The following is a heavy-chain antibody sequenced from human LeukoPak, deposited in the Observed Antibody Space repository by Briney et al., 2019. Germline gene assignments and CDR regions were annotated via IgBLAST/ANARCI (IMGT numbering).Heavy chain of an antibody. CDR3: ARNEGIVTADTVNYYYYMDV. CDR2: IIPIFGTA. J-gene: IGHJ6*03. D-gene: IGHD6-13*01. CDR1: GGTFSSYA. V-gene: IGHV1-69*13. Sequence: GASVKVSCKASGGTFSSYAISWVRQAPGQGLEWMGGIIPIFGTANYAQKFQGRVTITADESTSTAYMELSSLRSEDTAVYFCARNEGIVTADTVNYYYYMDVWGKGTTVTVSS.